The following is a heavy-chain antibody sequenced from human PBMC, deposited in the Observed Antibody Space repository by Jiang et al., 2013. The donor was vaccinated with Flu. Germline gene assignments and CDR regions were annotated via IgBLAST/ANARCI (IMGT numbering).Heavy chain of an antibody. D-gene: IGHD6-13*01. CDR3: ARAKGGVAAAGLHFDY. CDR2: IYRSGST. V-gene: IGHV4-59*10. Sequence: LLKPSETLSLTCAVYGGSFSTYYWSWIRQSAGKGLEWIGRIYRSGSTNYNPSLTSRVTMSVDTSKNQFSLKLSSVTAADTAVYYCARAKGGVAAAGLHFDYWGQGIQATVSS. CDR1: GGSFSTYY. J-gene: IGHJ4*02.